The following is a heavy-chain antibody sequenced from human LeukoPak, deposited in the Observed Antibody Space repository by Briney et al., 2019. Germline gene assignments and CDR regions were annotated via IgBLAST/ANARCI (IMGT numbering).Heavy chain of an antibody. V-gene: IGHV4-4*09. CDR3: GRPHCGSTSCQYSFVY. Sequence: PSETLSLTCTVSGGSISGYYWNWLRQPPGKGLEWLGNIYSSGSTDYNPSLKSQVTMSVDTSKNQFSLKLSSVTAADTAVHYCGRPHCGSTSCQYSFVYWGQGTLVTVSS. J-gene: IGHJ4*02. CDR2: IYSSGST. CDR1: GGSISGYY. D-gene: IGHD2-2*01.